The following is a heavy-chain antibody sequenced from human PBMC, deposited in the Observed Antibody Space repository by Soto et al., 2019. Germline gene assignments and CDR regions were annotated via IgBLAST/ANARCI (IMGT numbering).Heavy chain of an antibody. V-gene: IGHV1-69*06. J-gene: IGHJ4*02. CDR2: LIPLFGTT. CDR3: ARVPNWGSRFDS. CDR1: GGTFSGHA. D-gene: IGHD7-27*01. Sequence: QVQLVQSGAEVKKPGSSVKVSCEASGGTFSGHAISWVRQAPGQGPEWMGGLIPLFGTTQHAQNFQDRLTITAVKSTSTAYMELTSMRFGDTAIYYCARVPNWGSRFDSWGQGTLVTVSS.